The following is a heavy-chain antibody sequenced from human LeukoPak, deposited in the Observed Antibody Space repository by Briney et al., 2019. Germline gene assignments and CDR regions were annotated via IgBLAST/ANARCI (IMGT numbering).Heavy chain of an antibody. J-gene: IGHJ4*02. Sequence: GGSLRLSCAASGFTFSSYWMSWVRQAPGKGLEWVANIKQDGSEKYYVDSVKGRFTISRDNAKNSPYLQMNSLRAEDTAVYYCARDLKYYDFWSGYRVYFDYWGQGTLVTVSS. CDR3: ARDLKYYDFWSGYRVYFDY. V-gene: IGHV3-7*01. CDR1: GFTFSSYW. CDR2: IKQDGSEK. D-gene: IGHD3-3*01.